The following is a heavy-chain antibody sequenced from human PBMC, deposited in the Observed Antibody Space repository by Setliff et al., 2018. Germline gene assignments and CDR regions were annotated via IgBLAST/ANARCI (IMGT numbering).Heavy chain of an antibody. CDR2: INEDGTDR. J-gene: IGHJ4*02. D-gene: IGHD3-10*01. Sequence: PGGSLRLSCAASEFAFSSSWMTWVRQAPGKGLEWVANINEDGTDRKYVDSVKGRFTISRDNAKNSLYLQMSSLRTDDTALYYCATARRGYQYGSGSLFDDWGQGTLVTVSS. CDR3: ATARRGYQYGSGSLFDD. CDR1: EFAFSSSW. V-gene: IGHV3-7*03.